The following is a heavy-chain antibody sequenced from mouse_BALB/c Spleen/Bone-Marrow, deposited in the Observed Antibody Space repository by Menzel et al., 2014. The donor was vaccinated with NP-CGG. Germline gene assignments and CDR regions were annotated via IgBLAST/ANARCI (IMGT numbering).Heavy chain of an antibody. V-gene: IGHV14-3*02. CDR2: IDPANGNT. CDR3: ARYDPYYDGREFDV. CDR1: GFNIKDTY. J-gene: IGHJ1*01. D-gene: IGHD1-1*01. Sequence: EVQVVESGAELVKPGASVKLSCTASGFNIKDTYMHWVKPRPEQGLEWIGRIDPANGNTKYDPKFQGKATITADTSSNTAYLQLSSLTSEDTAVYYCARYDPYYDGREFDVWGAGTTVTVSS.